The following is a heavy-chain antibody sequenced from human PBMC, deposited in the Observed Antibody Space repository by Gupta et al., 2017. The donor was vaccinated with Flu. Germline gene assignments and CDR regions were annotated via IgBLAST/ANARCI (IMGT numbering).Heavy chain of an antibody. Sequence: EVQLLESGGGLVQPGWSLRLSCAASGFTLSSNWMHWVRQAAGTGMVWVSHVSSDGSSTRYADCVKGRFTIARDNAKNTLYLQMSSLRVEDTAVYYCVRDRRPIVGPSPDWGQGTLVTVSS. CDR1: GFTLSSNW. CDR2: VSSDGSST. CDR3: VRDRRPIVGPSPD. D-gene: IGHD1-26*01. V-gene: IGHV3-74*01. J-gene: IGHJ4*02.